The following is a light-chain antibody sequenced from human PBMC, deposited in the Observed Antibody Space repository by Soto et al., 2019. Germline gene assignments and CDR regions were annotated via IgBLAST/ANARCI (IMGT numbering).Light chain of an antibody. J-gene: IGLJ2*01. V-gene: IGLV3-25*02. CDR3: QSADSRGTYVV. CDR2: KDS. CDR1: ALPKQY. Sequence: SYELTQPPSVSVSPGQTARITCSGDALPKQYAYWYQQKPGQAPVLVIYKDSERPSGIPERFSGSSSGTTVTLTISGVQAEDGADYYCQSADSRGTYVVFGGGTKLTVL.